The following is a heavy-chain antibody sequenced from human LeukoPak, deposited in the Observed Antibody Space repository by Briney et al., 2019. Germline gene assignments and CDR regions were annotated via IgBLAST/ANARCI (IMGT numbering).Heavy chain of an antibody. CDR3: ARAPTWGLEVGYYYYYGMDV. J-gene: IGHJ6*02. CDR2: IYYSGST. D-gene: IGHD2-15*01. V-gene: IGHV4-59*11. Sequence: SETLSLTCTVSGGSISSHYWSWIRQPPGKGLEWIGYIYYSGSTNYNPSLKSRVTISVDTSKNQFSLKLSSVTAADTAVYYCARAPTWGLEVGYYYYYGMDVWGQGTTVTVSS. CDR1: GGSISSHY.